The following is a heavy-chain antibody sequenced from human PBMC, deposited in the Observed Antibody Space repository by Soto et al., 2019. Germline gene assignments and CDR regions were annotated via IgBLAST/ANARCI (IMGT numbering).Heavy chain of an antibody. D-gene: IGHD3-10*01. CDR2: INPNSGGT. CDR3: AKGHDYYGSGSYYNGFDY. CDR1: GYTFTGYY. V-gene: IGHV1-2*02. J-gene: IGHJ4*02. Sequence: QVQLVQSGAEVKEPGASVKVSCKASGYTFTGYYMHWVRQAPGQGLEWMGWINPNSGGTNYAQKLQGRVTMTRDTSISTAYMELSRLRSDDTAVYYCAKGHDYYGSGSYYNGFDYWGQGTLVTVSS.